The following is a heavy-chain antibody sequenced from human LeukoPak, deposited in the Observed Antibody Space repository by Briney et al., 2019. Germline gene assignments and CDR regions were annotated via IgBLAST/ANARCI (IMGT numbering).Heavy chain of an antibody. Sequence: SETLSLTCAVYGGSFSGYYGSSIRQPPGKGLEWIGEINHSGSTDYNPSLKSRVTISVDTSKNQFSLKLSSVTAADTAVYYCARGRGLYGDSRYLTKYFDYWGQGTLVTVSS. J-gene: IGHJ4*02. CDR2: INHSGST. CDR1: GGSFSGYY. V-gene: IGHV4-34*01. CDR3: ARGRGLYGDSRYLTKYFDY. D-gene: IGHD4-17*01.